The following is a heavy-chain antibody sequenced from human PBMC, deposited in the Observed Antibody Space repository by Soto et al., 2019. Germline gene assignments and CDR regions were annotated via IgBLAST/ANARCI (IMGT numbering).Heavy chain of an antibody. CDR1: GYSFTSCW. D-gene: IGHD6-13*01. CDR3: ARHSIAAAGTPNYGMDV. Sequence: GESLKISCXGSGYSFTSCWISWVRQMPGKGLEWMGRIDPSDSYTNYSPSFQGHVTISADKSISTAYLQWSSLKASDTAMYYCARHSIAAAGTPNYGMDVWGQGTTVTVSS. CDR2: IDPSDSYT. J-gene: IGHJ6*02. V-gene: IGHV5-10-1*01.